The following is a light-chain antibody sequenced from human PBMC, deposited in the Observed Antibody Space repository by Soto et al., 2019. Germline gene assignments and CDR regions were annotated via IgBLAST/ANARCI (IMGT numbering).Light chain of an antibody. CDR3: CYYEGSYTEV. Sequence: QSVLTQPRSVSGSPGQSVTISCTGTSSDVGGYNYVSWYQQHPGKAPKLMIYDVGKRPSGVPDRFSGSKSGNTASLNICGLQAEYEADYSCCYYEGSYTEVLGPGSKVNV. CDR2: DVG. V-gene: IGLV2-11*01. CDR1: SSDVGGYNY. J-gene: IGLJ1*01.